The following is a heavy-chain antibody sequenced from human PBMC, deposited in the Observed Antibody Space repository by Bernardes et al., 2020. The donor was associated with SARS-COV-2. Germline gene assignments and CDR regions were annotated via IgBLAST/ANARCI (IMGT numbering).Heavy chain of an antibody. CDR3: AKDWVDEYGGIDY. CDR2: ISDSGGST. CDR1: GFTFRSYA. V-gene: IGHV3-23*01. D-gene: IGHD4-17*01. J-gene: IGHJ4*02. Sequence: SLRLSCAASGFTFRSYAMTWVRQAPGKGLEWVSTISDSGGSTYYADSVKGRFTISRDNSKNSLYLQMNTLRAEDTAVYYCAKDWVDEYGGIDYWGQGTLVTVSS.